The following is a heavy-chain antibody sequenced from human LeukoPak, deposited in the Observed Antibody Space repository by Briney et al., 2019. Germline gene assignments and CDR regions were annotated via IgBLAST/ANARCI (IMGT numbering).Heavy chain of an antibody. CDR2: VYHSGSI. CDR3: VSSYGGYVLDY. CDR1: GGSISSYS. Sequence: PSETLSLTCTVSGGSISSYSWNWIRQSPGKGLEWIGRVYHSGSINYNPSLKSRVTISVDTSKNQFSLNLSSVTAADTAVYYCVSSYGGYVLDYWSQGTLVIVSS. D-gene: IGHD5-12*01. V-gene: IGHV4-59*01. J-gene: IGHJ4*02.